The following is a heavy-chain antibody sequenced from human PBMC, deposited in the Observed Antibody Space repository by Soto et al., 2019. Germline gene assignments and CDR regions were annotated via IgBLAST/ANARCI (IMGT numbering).Heavy chain of an antibody. V-gene: IGHV3-23*01. Sequence: EVQLLESGGGLVQPGGSLRLSCRASGFSFSSFAMTWVRQAPGKGLEWVSSIGGSGIITYYTDSVKGRFTISRDNSGNTLVLHTNSLRADATAVYYCAKDPNGDYVGAFDSWGQGTLVTVSS. CDR3: AKDPNGDYVGAFDS. CDR1: GFSFSSFA. J-gene: IGHJ4*02. D-gene: IGHD4-17*01. CDR2: IGGSGIIT.